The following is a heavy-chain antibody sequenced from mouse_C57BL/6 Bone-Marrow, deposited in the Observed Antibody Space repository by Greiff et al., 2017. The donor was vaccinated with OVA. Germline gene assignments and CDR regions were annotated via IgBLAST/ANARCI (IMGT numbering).Heavy chain of an antibody. J-gene: IGHJ4*01. CDR3: ARGSIYDGYLYYAMGY. CDR2: INPNNGGT. Sequence: VQLQQSGPELVKPGASVTIPCKASGYTFTDYNMDWVKQSPGKSLEWIGVINPNNGGTIYNQQFKGKATLTVDKASSTGYMELRSLTSEDTAIYYCARGSIYDGYLYYAMGYWGQGTSVTVSS. CDR1: GYTFTDYN. V-gene: IGHV1-18*01. D-gene: IGHD2-3*01.